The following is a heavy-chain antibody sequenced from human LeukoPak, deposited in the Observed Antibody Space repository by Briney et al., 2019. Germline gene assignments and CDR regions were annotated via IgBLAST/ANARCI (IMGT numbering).Heavy chain of an antibody. CDR2: ISSSSSYI. V-gene: IGHV3-21*01. D-gene: IGHD3-22*01. CDR1: GFTFSSYS. CDR3: ARDHYDSSGYYLKRSWRKGYYFDY. Sequence: PGGSLRLSCAASGFTFSSYSMNWVRQAPGKGLEWVSSISSSSSYIYYADSVKGRFTISRDNAKNSLYLQMNSLRAEDTAVYYCARDHYDSSGYYLKRSWRKGYYFDYWGQGTLVTVSS. J-gene: IGHJ4*02.